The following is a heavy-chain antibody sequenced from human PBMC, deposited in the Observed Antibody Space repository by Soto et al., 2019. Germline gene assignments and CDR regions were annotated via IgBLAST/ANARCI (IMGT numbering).Heavy chain of an antibody. V-gene: IGHV1-18*01. CDR3: ARGVRFLEWLSH. D-gene: IGHD3-3*01. CDR2: INPFTGNT. CDR1: AYTFTVYG. J-gene: IGHJ4*02. Sequence: ASVKVSCKASAYTFTVYGVTWVRQAPGQGLEWMGWINPFTGNTNYAQSLQGRVTITTDTSTSTAYMELRSLRSDDTAVYYCARGVRFLEWLSHWGQGTLVTVSS.